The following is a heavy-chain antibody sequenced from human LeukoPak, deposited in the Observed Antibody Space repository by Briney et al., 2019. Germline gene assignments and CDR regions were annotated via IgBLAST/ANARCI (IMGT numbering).Heavy chain of an antibody. CDR1: GFTFSSYA. V-gene: IGHV3-30-3*01. Sequence: GGSLRLSCAASGFTFSSYAMHWVRQARGKGLEWVAVISYDGSNKYYADSVKGRFTISRDNSKNTLYLQMNSLRAEDTAVYYCARVVATVTTRAGYFQHWGQGTLVTVSS. CDR3: ARVVATVTTRAGYFQH. J-gene: IGHJ1*01. D-gene: IGHD4-17*01. CDR2: ISYDGSNK.